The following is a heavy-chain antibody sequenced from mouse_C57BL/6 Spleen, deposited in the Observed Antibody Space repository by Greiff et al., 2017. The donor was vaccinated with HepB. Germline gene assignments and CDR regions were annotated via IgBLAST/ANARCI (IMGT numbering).Heavy chain of an antibody. CDR3: ARHGIYYDHYYAMDY. D-gene: IGHD2-4*01. CDR2: IWSDGST. CDR1: GFSLTSYG. Sequence: VQLKESGPGLVAPSQSLSITCTVSGFSLTSYGVHWVRQPPGKGLEWLVVIWSDGSTTYNSALKSRLSISKDNSKSQVFLKMNSLQTDDTAMYYWARHGIYYDHYYAMDYWGQGTSVTVSS. J-gene: IGHJ4*01. V-gene: IGHV2-6-1*01.